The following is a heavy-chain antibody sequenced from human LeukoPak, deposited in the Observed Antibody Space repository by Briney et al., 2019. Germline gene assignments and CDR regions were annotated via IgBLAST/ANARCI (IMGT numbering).Heavy chain of an antibody. Sequence: ASVRVSCKASGYTFTGYYMHWGPQARGQGRECMGWINHNSGGTHYAQTFQGRVTMTRDTSISTAYMALSRLRSDDTAVYYCARGYTSGWWLFDYWGQGTLVPVSS. D-gene: IGHD6-19*01. V-gene: IGHV1-2*02. J-gene: IGHJ4*02. CDR3: ARGYTSGWWLFDY. CDR2: INHNSGGT. CDR1: GYTFTGYY.